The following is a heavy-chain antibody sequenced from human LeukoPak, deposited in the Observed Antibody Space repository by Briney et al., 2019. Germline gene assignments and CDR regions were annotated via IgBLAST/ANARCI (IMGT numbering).Heavy chain of an antibody. V-gene: IGHV3-9*01. J-gene: IGHJ3*02. D-gene: IGHD1-26*01. Sequence: PGGSLRLSCAASGFIFDDYAMHWVRQAPGKGLEWVSGISWNGDVLSYADSVKGRFTISRDSAKTSLYLQMNSLRAEDTALYYCARGPPVGARRHSAFDIWGQGTMVTVSS. CDR2: ISWNGDVL. CDR3: ARGPPVGARRHSAFDI. CDR1: GFIFDDYA.